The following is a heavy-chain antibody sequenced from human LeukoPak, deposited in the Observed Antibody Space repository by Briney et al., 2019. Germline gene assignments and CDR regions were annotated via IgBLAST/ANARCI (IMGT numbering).Heavy chain of an antibody. J-gene: IGHJ3*02. V-gene: IGHV3-30-3*01. CDR1: GFTFSSYA. Sequence: GGSLRLSCAASGFTFSSYAMHWVRQAPGKGLEWVAVISYDGSNKYYADSVKGRFTISRDNAKNPLYLQMNSLRAEDTAVYYCARGGVRFLEVQVTQLDAFDIWGQGTMVTVSS. CDR2: ISYDGSNK. D-gene: IGHD3-3*01. CDR3: ARGGVRFLEVQVTQLDAFDI.